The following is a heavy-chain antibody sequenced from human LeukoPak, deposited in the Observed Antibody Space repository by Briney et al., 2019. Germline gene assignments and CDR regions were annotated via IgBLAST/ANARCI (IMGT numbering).Heavy chain of an antibody. CDR2: VSASGNT. CDR3: AREPVLRYFDPTGYYFDY. CDR1: RGSISNSY. Sequence: SETLSLTCTVSRGSISNSYWSWIRQPAGKGLEWIGRVSASGNTNYNPSLESRVTMSLDTSKNQFSLQVTSVTAADTAVYYCAREPVLRYFDPTGYYFDYWGQGTLVTVSS. D-gene: IGHD3-9*01. V-gene: IGHV4-4*07. J-gene: IGHJ4*02.